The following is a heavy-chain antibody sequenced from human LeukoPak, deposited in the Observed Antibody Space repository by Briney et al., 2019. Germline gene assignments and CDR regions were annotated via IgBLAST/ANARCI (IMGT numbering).Heavy chain of an antibody. V-gene: IGHV3-30*04. CDR1: GFTFSSYD. D-gene: IGHD4-23*01. Sequence: PGRSLRLSCAASGFTFSSYDMHRGRQAPGEGLEWVAVISYDGRDKYYADSVKGRFTISRDNSKNTLYLQMSSLRAEDTAVYYCARQNSYYYYGMHIWGQGTTVTVAS. CDR3: ARQNSYYYYGMHI. CDR2: ISYDGRDK. J-gene: IGHJ6*02.